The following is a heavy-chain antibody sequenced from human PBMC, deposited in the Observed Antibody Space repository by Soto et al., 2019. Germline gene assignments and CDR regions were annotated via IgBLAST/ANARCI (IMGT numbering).Heavy chain of an antibody. CDR1: GYTFTSYG. J-gene: IGHJ6*03. CDR3: ARIGESSGWYKGVYYMDV. D-gene: IGHD6-19*01. Sequence: QVQLVQSGAEVKKPGASVKVSCKASGYTFTSYGISWVRQAPGQGLEWMGWISAYNGNTNYAQKLQGRVTMTTDTSTSSAYMELRSLRSDDTAVYHCARIGESSGWYKGVYYMDVWGKGTTVTVSS. CDR2: ISAYNGNT. V-gene: IGHV1-18*01.